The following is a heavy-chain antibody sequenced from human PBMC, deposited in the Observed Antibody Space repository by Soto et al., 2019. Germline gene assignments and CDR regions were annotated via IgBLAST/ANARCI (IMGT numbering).Heavy chain of an antibody. V-gene: IGHV3-23*01. D-gene: IGHD3-22*01. CDR2: ISGSGGST. CDR3: ANVMDSSGYYYYYYGMDV. Sequence: EVQLLESGGGLVQPGGSLRLSCAASGFTFSSYAMSWVRQAPGKGLEWVSAISGSGGSTYYADSVKGRFTISRDNSKNTLYLQTNSLRAEDTAVYYCANVMDSSGYYYYYYGMDVWGQRTTVTVSS. J-gene: IGHJ6*02. CDR1: GFTFSSYA.